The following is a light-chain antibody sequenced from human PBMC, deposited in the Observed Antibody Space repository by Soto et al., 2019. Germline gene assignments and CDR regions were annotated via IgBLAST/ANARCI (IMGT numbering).Light chain of an antibody. J-gene: IGKJ4*01. CDR2: AAS. Sequence: EIVLTQSPGTLSLSPGERATLFCRTGQSVTSSYLAWYQQKIGQAPRLLIYAASSRATGIPDRFSGSGSGTDFTLTISRLEPEDFAVYYCQERSNWPSLSFGGGTKVDIK. V-gene: IGKV3D-20*02. CDR1: QSVTSSY. CDR3: QERSNWPSLS.